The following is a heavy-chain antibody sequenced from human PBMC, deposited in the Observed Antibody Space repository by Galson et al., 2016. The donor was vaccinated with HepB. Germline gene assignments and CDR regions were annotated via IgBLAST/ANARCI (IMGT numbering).Heavy chain of an antibody. Sequence: SETLSLTCVVSGGSISGFNWWNWVRQSPGKGLQWIGEIFHTGGANYNPSLRGRVIMSVGKAKNQFSLNLTSVTAADTAVYYCVRCPVSLVRGGDSWGQGTLVTVSS. CDR1: GGSISGFNW. CDR2: IFHTGGA. V-gene: IGHV4/OR15-8*01. CDR3: VRCPVSLVRGGDS. D-gene: IGHD3-10*01. J-gene: IGHJ5*01.